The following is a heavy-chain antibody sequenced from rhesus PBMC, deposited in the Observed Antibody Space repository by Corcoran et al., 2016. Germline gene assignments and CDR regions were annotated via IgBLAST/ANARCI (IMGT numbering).Heavy chain of an antibody. CDR1: GFPFSNFV. CDR3: TVYRVI. D-gene: IGHD1-1-1*01. J-gene: IGHJ4*01. Sequence: EVQLVESGGGLIQPGGSLRLSCVASGFPFSNFVVFWVRQAPGKGLEWVSSITTTSTYIYFADSVRGRFTISRDNAKNSLSLQMSSLRAEDTAVYYCTVYRVIWGQGVPVTVSS. V-gene: IGHV3S16*01. CDR2: ITTTSTYI.